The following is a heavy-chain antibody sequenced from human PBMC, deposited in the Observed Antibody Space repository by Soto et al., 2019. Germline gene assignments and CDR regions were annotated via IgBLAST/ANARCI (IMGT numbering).Heavy chain of an antibody. D-gene: IGHD6-19*01. V-gene: IGHV3-23*01. CDR3: VKDGIAVSGPGTNAFDI. CDR2: IGGSGPTT. CDR1: GFTFSSWG. J-gene: IGHJ3*02. Sequence: EVQLLESGGGLAQPGGSLRLSCEVSGFTFSSWGMSWVRQAPGKGLEWVSAIGGSGPTTYYADSVRGRFTISRDTSKNTVYLQMNSLRGDDTALYYCVKDGIAVSGPGTNAFDIWGQGTMVTVSS.